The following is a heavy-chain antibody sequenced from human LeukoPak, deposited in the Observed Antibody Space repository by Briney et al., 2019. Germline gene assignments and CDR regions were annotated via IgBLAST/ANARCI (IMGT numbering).Heavy chain of an antibody. CDR3: ARGTRYCSGDSCQNWFDP. Sequence: PSETLSLTCTVSGGSISSYYWTWIRQPAGKGLEWIGRISTSGNTYYNPPLKSRLTMLVDTSKNQFSLKLSSVTAADTAVYYCARGTRYCSGDSCQNWFDPWGQGTLVTVSS. CDR2: ISTSGNT. CDR1: GGSISSYY. D-gene: IGHD2-15*01. V-gene: IGHV4-4*07. J-gene: IGHJ5*02.